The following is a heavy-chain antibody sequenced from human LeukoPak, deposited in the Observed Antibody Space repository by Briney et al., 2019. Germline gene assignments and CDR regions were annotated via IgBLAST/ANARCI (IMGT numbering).Heavy chain of an antibody. D-gene: IGHD6-13*01. Sequence: GGSLRHSCAASGFTFSSYAMSWVRQAPGKGLEWVSAISGSGGSTYYADSVKGRFTISRDNSKNTLYLQTNSLRAEDTAVYYCAVAAAGTAEVYYYYYYMDVWGKGTTVTVSS. J-gene: IGHJ6*03. V-gene: IGHV3-23*01. CDR2: ISGSGGST. CDR3: AVAAAGTAEVYYYYYYMDV. CDR1: GFTFSSYA.